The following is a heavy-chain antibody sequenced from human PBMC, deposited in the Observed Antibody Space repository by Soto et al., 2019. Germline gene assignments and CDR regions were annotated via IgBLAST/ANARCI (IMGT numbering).Heavy chain of an antibody. J-gene: IGHJ4*02. CDR3: AKDLFPTSGQRFFFES. CDR2: ILHDETP. CDR1: GFTFSTYA. Sequence: LRLSCAASGFTFSTYAMTWVRQAPGRGLEWVSTILHDETPFYTDSVKGRFTISRDNVRGTLYLQMNGLRVEDAALYFCAKDLFPTSGQRFFFESWGQGSLVTVSS. V-gene: IGHV3-23*01. D-gene: IGHD2-21*01.